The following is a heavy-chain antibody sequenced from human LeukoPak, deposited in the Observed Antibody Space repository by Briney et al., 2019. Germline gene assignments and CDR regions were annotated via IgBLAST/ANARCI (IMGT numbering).Heavy chain of an antibody. CDR2: ISSSSSTI. V-gene: IGHV3-48*02. CDR3: ARDEGLRFLEWSRSVFDY. D-gene: IGHD3-3*01. Sequence: PGGSLRLSCAASGFTFSSYSMNWVRQAPGKGLEWVSYISSSSSTIYYADSVKGRFTISRDNAKNSLYLQMNSLRDEDTAVYYCARDEGLRFLEWSRSVFDYWGQGTLVTVSS. CDR1: GFTFSSYS. J-gene: IGHJ4*02.